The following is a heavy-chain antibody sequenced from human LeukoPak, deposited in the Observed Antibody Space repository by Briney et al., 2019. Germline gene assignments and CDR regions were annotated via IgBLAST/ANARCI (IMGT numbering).Heavy chain of an antibody. Sequence: SETLSLTCAVYGGSFSGYYWSWIRQPPGKGLEWIGEINHSGSTNYNPSLKSRVTISVDTSKNQFSLKLSSVTAADTAVYYCARGTDCTTTSCYGFDPWGQGTLVTVSS. J-gene: IGHJ5*02. CDR3: ARGTDCTTTSCYGFDP. V-gene: IGHV4-34*01. CDR2: INHSGST. CDR1: GGSFSGYY. D-gene: IGHD2-2*01.